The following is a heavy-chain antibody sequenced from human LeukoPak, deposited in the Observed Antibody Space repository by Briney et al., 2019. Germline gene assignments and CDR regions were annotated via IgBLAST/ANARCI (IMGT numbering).Heavy chain of an antibody. J-gene: IGHJ4*02. CDR3: AKGDSSSSWGANDY. CDR2: ISGSGGST. CDR1: GFTFSSYA. V-gene: IGHV3-23*01. D-gene: IGHD6-6*01. Sequence: GGSLRLSCAASGFTFSSYAMSWVRQAPGKGLEWVSAISGSGGSTYYADSVKGRFTISRDNSKNTLYLQMNSLRAEDTAVYYCAKGDSSSSWGANDYWGQGTLVTVPS.